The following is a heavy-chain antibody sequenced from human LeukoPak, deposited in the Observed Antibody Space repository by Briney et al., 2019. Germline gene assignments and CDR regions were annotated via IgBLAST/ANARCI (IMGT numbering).Heavy chain of an antibody. CDR1: GFTVSSNY. V-gene: IGHV3-66*01. Sequence: PGGSLRLSCAASGFTVSSNYMSWVRQAPGKGLEWVSAIYSGGSTYYADSVKGRFTISRDNSKNTLYLQMNSLRAEDTAVYYCARGTAMVTFDYWGQGTLVTVSS. CDR3: ARGTAMVTFDY. J-gene: IGHJ4*02. D-gene: IGHD5-18*01. CDR2: IYSGGST.